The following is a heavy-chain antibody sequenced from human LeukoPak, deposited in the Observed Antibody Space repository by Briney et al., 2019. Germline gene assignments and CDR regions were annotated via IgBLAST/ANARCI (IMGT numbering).Heavy chain of an antibody. V-gene: IGHV3-66*01. J-gene: IGHJ4*02. CDR3: ARDLEAANTYYFDY. CDR1: GFTVSSSY. Sequence: GGSLRLSCAASGFTVSSSYMRWVRRAPGRGLEWVSIISSAGTTYYADSMMGRFTISRDNSKNTVYLQVNSLGDEDTAVYYCARDLEAANTYYFDYWGQGTMVIVSS. D-gene: IGHD6-13*01. CDR2: ISSAGTT.